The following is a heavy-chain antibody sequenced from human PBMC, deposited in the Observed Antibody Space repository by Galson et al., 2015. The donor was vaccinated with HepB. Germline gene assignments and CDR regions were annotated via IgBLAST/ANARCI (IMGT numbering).Heavy chain of an antibody. D-gene: IGHD2-8*01. Sequence: SLRLSCAASGFTFSSYWMRWVRQAPGKGLVWVSGIDSGGTDTRYADSVKGRFTISRDNAQNTLYLQMNSLRAEDTAVYYCVRDFQYADHPWGQATLVTVSS. V-gene: IGHV3-74*01. CDR3: VRDFQYADHP. J-gene: IGHJ5*02. CDR2: IDSGGTDT. CDR1: GFTFSSYW.